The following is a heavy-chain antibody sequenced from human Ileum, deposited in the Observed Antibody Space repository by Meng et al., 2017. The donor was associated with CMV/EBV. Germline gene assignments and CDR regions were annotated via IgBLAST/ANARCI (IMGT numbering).Heavy chain of an antibody. Sequence: ASGFTFSDYWMHWVRQAPGRGLVWVSRIYSDGTSLTYADSVKGRFSVSRDNAKNTLYLQMNSLRVEDTAVYYCVREVDRGPGRWFDPWGQGTLVTVSS. CDR1: GFTFSDYW. CDR3: VREVDRGPGRWFDP. D-gene: IGHD1-26*01. V-gene: IGHV3-74*01. CDR2: IYSDGTSL. J-gene: IGHJ5*02.